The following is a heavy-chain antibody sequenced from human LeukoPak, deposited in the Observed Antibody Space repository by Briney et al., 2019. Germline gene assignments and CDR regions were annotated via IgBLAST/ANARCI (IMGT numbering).Heavy chain of an antibody. D-gene: IGHD2-2*02. CDR3: ARRGLSSISCYSCRYYYGMDV. J-gene: IGHJ6*02. CDR2: IKQDGSEK. CDR1: GFMFNIYW. Sequence: RAGGPLRLSCAASGFMFNIYWMSWVRQAPGKGLEWVANIKQDGSEKYYVDSVKGRFTISRDNAKNSLFLQINSLRADDTAVYYCARRGLSSISCYSCRYYYGMDVWGQGTTVTVSS. V-gene: IGHV3-7*01.